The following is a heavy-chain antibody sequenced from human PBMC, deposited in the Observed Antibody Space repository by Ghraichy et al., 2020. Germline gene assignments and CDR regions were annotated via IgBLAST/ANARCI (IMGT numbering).Heavy chain of an antibody. V-gene: IGHV3-23*01. CDR2: ISGSGGST. CDR3: AKTTYRGDYYYYGMDV. CDR1: GFTFSSYA. D-gene: IGHD4-11*01. J-gene: IGHJ6*02. Sequence: GGSLRLSCAASGFTFSSYAMSWVRQAPGKGLEWVSAISGSGGSTYYADSVKGRFTISRDNSKNTLYLQMNSLRAEDTTVYYCAKTTYRGDYYYYGMDVWGQGTTVTVSS.